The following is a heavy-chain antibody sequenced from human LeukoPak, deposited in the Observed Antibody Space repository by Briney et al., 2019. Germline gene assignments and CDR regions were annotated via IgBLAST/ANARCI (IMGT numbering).Heavy chain of an antibody. V-gene: IGHV1-2*02. Sequence: ASVKVSCKASGYTFTGYYMHWVRQPPGQGLEWMGWINPNSGGTNYAQKFQGRVTMTRDTSISTAYMELSRLRSDDTAVYYCARELVPAFSYYGMDVWGQEAPGTASS. D-gene: IGHD2-2*01. CDR1: GYTFTGYY. CDR2: INPNSGGT. CDR3: ARELVPAFSYYGMDV. J-gene: IGHJ6*02.